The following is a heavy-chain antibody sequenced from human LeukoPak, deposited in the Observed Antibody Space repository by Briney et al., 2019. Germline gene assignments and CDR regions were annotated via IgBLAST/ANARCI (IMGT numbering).Heavy chain of an antibody. CDR2: IGTVGDP. V-gene: IGHV3-13*05. CDR1: GFTFSRYD. CDR3: ARGFLGDAFDI. D-gene: IGHD3-3*01. J-gene: IGHJ3*02. Sequence: GGPLRLSCAASGFTFSRYDMHCVRQATGKGLEWVSAIGTVGDPYYPGSVKGRFTISRENAKNSLYLQMNSLRAGDTAVYYCARGFLGDAFDIWGQGTMVTVSS.